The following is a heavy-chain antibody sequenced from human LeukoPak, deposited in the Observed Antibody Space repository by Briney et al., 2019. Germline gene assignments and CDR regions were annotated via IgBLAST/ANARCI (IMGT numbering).Heavy chain of an antibody. CDR2: ISAYNGNT. V-gene: IGHV1-18*01. J-gene: IGHJ3*02. CDR1: GYTSASYG. CDR3: ARAHMVRGVICAFDI. D-gene: IGHD3-10*01. Sequence: GASVKVSCKASGYTSASYGFSWVRQAPEQGLEWMGWISAYNGNTNYAQKLQGRVTMTTDTSTSTAYMELRSLRSDDTAVYYCARAHMVRGVICAFDIWGQGTMVTVSS.